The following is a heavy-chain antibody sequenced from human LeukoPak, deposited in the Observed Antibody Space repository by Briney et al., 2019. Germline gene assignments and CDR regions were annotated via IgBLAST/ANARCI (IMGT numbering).Heavy chain of an antibody. CDR3: AKDIRPRSSSSRGPYYYYYMDV. Sequence: PGGFLRLSCAASGFTFDDYAMHWVHQAPGKGLEWVSLISWDGGSTYYADSVKGRFTISRDNSKNSLYLQMNSLRAEDTALYYCAKDIRPRSSSSRGPYYYYYMDVWGKGTTVTVSS. D-gene: IGHD6-6*01. V-gene: IGHV3-43D*04. J-gene: IGHJ6*03. CDR2: ISWDGGST. CDR1: GFTFDDYA.